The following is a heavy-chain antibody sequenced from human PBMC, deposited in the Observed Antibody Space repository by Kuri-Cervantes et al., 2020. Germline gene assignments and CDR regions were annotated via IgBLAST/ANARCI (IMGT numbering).Heavy chain of an antibody. CDR2: INAGNGNT. V-gene: IGHV1-3*01. J-gene: IGHJ6*02. Sequence: ASVKVSCKASGYTFTSYAMHWVRQAPGQRLEWMGWINAGNGNTKYSQKFQGRVTMTTDTSTSTAYMELRSLRSDDTAVYYCARGYSSSWYGWDYGMDVWGQGTTVTVSS. CDR1: GYTFTSYA. CDR3: ARGYSSSWYGWDYGMDV. D-gene: IGHD6-13*01.